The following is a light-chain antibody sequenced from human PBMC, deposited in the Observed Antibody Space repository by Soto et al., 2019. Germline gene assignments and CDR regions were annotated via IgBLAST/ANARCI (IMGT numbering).Light chain of an antibody. CDR1: QSVSSY. Sequence: EIVLTQSPATLSLSPGERATLSCRASQSVSSYLVWYQQKPGQAPRLLIYDASNRAPGIPARFSGSGSGTDFTLTISSLEPEDFAVYYCQQRSDWPPLTFGGGTKVEI. CDR2: DAS. CDR3: QQRSDWPPLT. V-gene: IGKV3-11*01. J-gene: IGKJ4*01.